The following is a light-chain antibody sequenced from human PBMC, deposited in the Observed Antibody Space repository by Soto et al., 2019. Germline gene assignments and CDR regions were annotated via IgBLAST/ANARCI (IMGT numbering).Light chain of an antibody. CDR3: QQSYSTPYT. CDR2: AAS. Sequence: DIQMTQSPSSLSASVGDRVTITCRASQSISSYLNWYQQKPGKAPKLLIYAASSLQSGVPSRFSGSGSGTDFTLIISSLQPVDFATYYCQQSYSTPYTFGQGTKLENK. V-gene: IGKV1-39*01. J-gene: IGKJ2*01. CDR1: QSISSY.